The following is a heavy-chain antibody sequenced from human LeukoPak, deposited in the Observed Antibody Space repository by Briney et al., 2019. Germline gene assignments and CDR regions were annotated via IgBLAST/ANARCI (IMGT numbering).Heavy chain of an antibody. D-gene: IGHD2-15*01. CDR2: IPYSGRT. J-gene: IGHJ4*02. V-gene: IGHV4-59*01. CDR3: ARYLCSGGTCYGFDY. CDR1: GGSNSGYY. Sequence: KPSETLSLSCTDSGGSNSGYYWRWIRQPPGKGLEWVGFIPYSGRTSYNPSLKSRVTISVDTSKNEFSLKLTSVTVADTAVYYCARYLCSGGTCYGFDYWGQGTPVTVSS.